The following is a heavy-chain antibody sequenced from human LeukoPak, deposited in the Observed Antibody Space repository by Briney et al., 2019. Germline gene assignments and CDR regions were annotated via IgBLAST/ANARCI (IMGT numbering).Heavy chain of an antibody. CDR1: GFSFSSFA. CDR3: GRQAAPDY. V-gene: IGHV3-23*01. Sequence: GGSLRLSCAASGFSFSSFAMSWVRQAPGKGLEWVSAISGSGGSTYNADSVKGRFTISRDNAKNSLYLQMNSLRAEDTAVYYCGRQAAPDYWGQGTLVTVSS. J-gene: IGHJ4*02. D-gene: IGHD2-15*01. CDR2: ISGSGGST.